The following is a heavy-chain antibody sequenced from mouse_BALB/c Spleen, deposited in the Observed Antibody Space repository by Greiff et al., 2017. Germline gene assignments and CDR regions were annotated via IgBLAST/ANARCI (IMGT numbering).Heavy chain of an antibody. CDR3: ARGEYRPYAMDY. D-gene: IGHD5-1*01. V-gene: IGHV14-3*02. CDR2: IDPANGNT. Sequence: VQLQQSGAELVKPGASVKLSCTASGFNIKDTYMHWVKQRPEQGLEWIGRIDPANGNTKYDPKFQGKATITADTSSNTAYLQLSSLTSEDTAVYYCARGEYRPYAMDYWGQGTSVTVSS. J-gene: IGHJ4*01. CDR1: GFNIKDTY.